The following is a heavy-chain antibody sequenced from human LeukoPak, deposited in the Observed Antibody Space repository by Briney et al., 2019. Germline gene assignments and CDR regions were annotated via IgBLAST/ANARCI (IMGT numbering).Heavy chain of an antibody. Sequence: SETLSLTCTVSGGSISSYYWSWIRQPPGKGLEWIGYIYYSGSTNYNPSLKSRVTISVDTSKNQFSLRLSSVTAADTAVYYCASSNTGSYNDAFDIWGQGTMVTVSS. J-gene: IGHJ3*02. D-gene: IGHD1-26*01. CDR2: IYYSGST. CDR1: GGSISSYY. V-gene: IGHV4-59*01. CDR3: ASSNTGSYNDAFDI.